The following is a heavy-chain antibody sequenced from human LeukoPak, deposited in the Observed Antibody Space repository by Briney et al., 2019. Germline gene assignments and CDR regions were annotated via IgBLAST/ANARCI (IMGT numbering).Heavy chain of an antibody. V-gene: IGHV3-48*01. CDR3: ARSPAAVDAFDI. D-gene: IGHD6-13*01. J-gene: IGHJ3*02. Sequence: GGSLRLSCAASGFTFSRHWMSWVRLAPGKGLEWVSYISSSSSTIYYADSVKGRFTISRDNAKNSLYLQMNSLRAEDTAVYYCARSPAAVDAFDIWGQGTMVTVSS. CDR1: GFTFSRHW. CDR2: ISSSSSTI.